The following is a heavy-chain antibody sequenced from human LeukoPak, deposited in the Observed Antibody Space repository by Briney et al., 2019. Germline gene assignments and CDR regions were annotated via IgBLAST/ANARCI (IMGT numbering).Heavy chain of an antibody. CDR3: ARPTPPYCSSTSCLPPDY. CDR2: ISAYNGNT. D-gene: IGHD2-2*01. V-gene: IGHV1-18*04. Sequence: ASVKVSCKASGYTFTGYYMHWVRQAPGQGLEWMGWISAYNGNTNYAQKLQGRVTMTTDTSTSTAYMELRSLRSDDTAVYYCARPTPPYCSSTSCLPPDYWGQGTLVTVSS. J-gene: IGHJ4*02. CDR1: GYTFTGYY.